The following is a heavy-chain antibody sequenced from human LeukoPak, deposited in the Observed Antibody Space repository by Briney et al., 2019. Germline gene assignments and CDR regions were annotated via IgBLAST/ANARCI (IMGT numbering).Heavy chain of an antibody. J-gene: IGHJ5*02. CDR2: INPNSGGT. D-gene: IGHD3-22*01. V-gene: IGHV1-2*02. Sequence: GASVKVSCKASGYTFTGYYIHWVRQAPGQGLGWGGWINPNSGGTNYAQRFQGRVTMSRDTSISTAYMSPSRLRSGDTAAYYCARAQHYYDSSGYYEGCLNPWGQGTLVTVSS. CDR1: GYTFTGYY. CDR3: ARAQHYYDSSGYYEGCLNP.